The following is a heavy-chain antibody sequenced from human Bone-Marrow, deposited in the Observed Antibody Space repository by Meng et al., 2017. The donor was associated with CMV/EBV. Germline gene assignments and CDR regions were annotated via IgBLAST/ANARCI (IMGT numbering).Heavy chain of an antibody. J-gene: IGHJ4*02. CDR1: GFNLSSYA. Sequence: GESLKISCAASGFNLSSYAMHWVRQAPGKGLEWVAVISYDGTNKYYADSVKGRFTISRDSSKNTLYLQMNSLRAEDTAVYYCARGRSDYFDYWGQGTLVTVSS. V-gene: IGHV3-30-3*01. CDR3: ARGRSDYFDY. CDR2: ISYDGTNK.